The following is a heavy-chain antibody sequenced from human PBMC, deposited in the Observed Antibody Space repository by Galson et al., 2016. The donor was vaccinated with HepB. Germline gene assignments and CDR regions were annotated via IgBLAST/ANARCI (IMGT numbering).Heavy chain of an antibody. CDR2: ISGGGSSS. CDR1: GFTFRSYA. D-gene: IGHD3-16*01. V-gene: IGHV3-23*01. Sequence: SLRLSCAASGFTFRSYAMSWVRQAPGKGLEWVSVISGGGSSSNYADSVKGRFTNSRDNSNNTLYLYMNSLRAGDTAVYYCGKHGGFDYWGQGALVTVSS. CDR3: GKHGGFDY. J-gene: IGHJ4*02.